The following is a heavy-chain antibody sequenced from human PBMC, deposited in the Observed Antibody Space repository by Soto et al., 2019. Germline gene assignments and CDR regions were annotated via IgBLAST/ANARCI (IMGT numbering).Heavy chain of an antibody. CDR1: GGSISSGGYS. Sequence: ASETLSLTCAVSGGSISSGGYSWSWIRQPPGKGLEWIGYIYHSGSTYYNPSLKSRVTISVDRSKNQFSLKLSSVTAADTAVYYCAREKGAAAGPIDYWGQGTLVTVSS. CDR3: AREKGAAAGPIDY. CDR2: IYHSGST. J-gene: IGHJ4*02. D-gene: IGHD6-13*01. V-gene: IGHV4-30-2*01.